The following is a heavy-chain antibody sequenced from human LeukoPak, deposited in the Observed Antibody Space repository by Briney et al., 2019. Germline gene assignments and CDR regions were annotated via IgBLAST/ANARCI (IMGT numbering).Heavy chain of an antibody. CDR3: ARSPLGIAPFDY. D-gene: IGHD7-27*01. CDR1: GFTFSDHH. J-gene: IGHJ4*02. CDR2: IRNKANRYTT. Sequence: GGSLRLSCAASGFTFSDHHMDWVRQAPGEGLEWVARIRNKANRYTTEYAASVKGRFTISRDDSEDSLYLQMDSLKTEDTAVYYCARSPLGIAPFDYWGQGTLVTVSS. V-gene: IGHV3-72*01.